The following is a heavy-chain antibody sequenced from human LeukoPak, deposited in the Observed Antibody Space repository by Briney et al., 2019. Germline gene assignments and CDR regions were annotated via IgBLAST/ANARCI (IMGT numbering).Heavy chain of an antibody. CDR1: AGSINSGNYY. J-gene: IGHJ4*02. CDR3: ARGIAVAGDDY. CDR2: INTSGST. Sequence: PSETLSLTCTVSAGSINSGNYYWYWIRQPAGKGLEWIGRINTSGSTNYNPSLKSRVTISVDTSKNQFSLKLSSVTAADTAVYYCARGIAVAGDDYWGQGTLVTVSS. V-gene: IGHV4-61*02. D-gene: IGHD6-19*01.